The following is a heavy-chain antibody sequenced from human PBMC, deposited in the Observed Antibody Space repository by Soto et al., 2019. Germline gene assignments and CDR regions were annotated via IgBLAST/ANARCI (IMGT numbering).Heavy chain of an antibody. J-gene: IGHJ6*04. CDR3: AKVTDIFYAMDV. CDR1: GFTLRNYA. D-gene: IGHD2-21*02. CDR2: IYFDGSND. Sequence: PGWSLRLSCGASGFTLRNYAMHLVHQAPGKGLEWVAVIYFDGSNDYYVDSVKGRFTISRDNSKNTLFLQMNSLRPDDTAVYYCAKVTDIFYAMDVWGKGTPVTVSS. V-gene: IGHV3-30-3*01.